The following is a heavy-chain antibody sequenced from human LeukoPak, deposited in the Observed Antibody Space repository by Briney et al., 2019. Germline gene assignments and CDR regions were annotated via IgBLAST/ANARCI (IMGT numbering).Heavy chain of an antibody. D-gene: IGHD3-10*01. CDR1: RFTFSSYW. V-gene: IGHV3-74*01. J-gene: IGHJ5*02. CDR2: INSDGSST. Sequence: GGSLRLSCAASRFTFSSYWMHWVRQAPGKSLLWVSRINSDGSSTSYADSVKGRFTISRDNAKNTLYLQMNSLRAEDTAVCYCARGIYGSGTLYRWGQGTLVTVSS. CDR3: ARGIYGSGTLYR.